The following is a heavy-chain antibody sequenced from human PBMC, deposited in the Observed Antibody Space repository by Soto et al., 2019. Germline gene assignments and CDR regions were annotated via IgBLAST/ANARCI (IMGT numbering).Heavy chain of an antibody. J-gene: IGHJ4*02. CDR1: GFTFSRYS. Sequence: PGGSLRLSCAASGFTFSRYSMNWVRQSPGKGLEWVSLVSFDSNYIYYADSVKGRFTISRDNAKNSVYLPMTMLRAEDTAVYYGARERGWQLFLDYWGEGARVTVSS. CDR3: ARERGWQLFLDY. V-gene: IGHV3-21*01. CDR2: VSFDSNYI. D-gene: IGHD6-13*01.